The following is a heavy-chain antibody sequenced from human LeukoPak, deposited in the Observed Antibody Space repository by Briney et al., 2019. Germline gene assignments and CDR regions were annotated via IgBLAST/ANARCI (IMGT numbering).Heavy chain of an antibody. D-gene: IGHD3-10*01. CDR3: APPGFGELLYQRFDY. Sequence: ASVKVSCKASGYTFTGYYMHWVRQAPGQGLEWMGWINPNSGGTNYAQKFQGRVTMTRDTSISTAYMELSSLRSEDTAVYYCAPPGFGELLYQRFDYWGQGTLVTVSS. V-gene: IGHV1-2*02. J-gene: IGHJ4*02. CDR1: GYTFTGYY. CDR2: INPNSGGT.